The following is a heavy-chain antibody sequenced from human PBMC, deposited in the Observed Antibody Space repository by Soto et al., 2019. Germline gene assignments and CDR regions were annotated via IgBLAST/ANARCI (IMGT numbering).Heavy chain of an antibody. V-gene: IGHV3-66*01. Sequence: GGSLSLSCAASGFTVSSNYMSWVRQAPGKGLEWVSVIYSGGSTYYADSVKGRFTISRDNSKNTLWVQMNSLRVEDTAIYFCAKVRGSVHNIDYYGMDVWGQGTTVTVSS. D-gene: IGHD3-10*01. J-gene: IGHJ6*02. CDR1: GFTVSSNY. CDR3: AKVRGSVHNIDYYGMDV. CDR2: IYSGGST.